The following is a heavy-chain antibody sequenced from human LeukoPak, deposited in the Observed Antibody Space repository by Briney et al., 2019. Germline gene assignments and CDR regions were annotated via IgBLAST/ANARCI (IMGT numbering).Heavy chain of an antibody. CDR3: AGEGPGYCSGGSCYSFQWFDP. J-gene: IGHJ5*02. D-gene: IGHD2-15*01. CDR1: GYTFTSYG. Sequence: GASVKVSCKASGYTFTSYGISWVRQAPGQGLEWMGWISAYNGNTNYAQKLQGRVTMTTDTSTSTAYMELRSLRSDDTAVYYCAGEGPGYCSGGSCYSFQWFDPWGQGTLVTVSA. CDR2: ISAYNGNT. V-gene: IGHV1-18*01.